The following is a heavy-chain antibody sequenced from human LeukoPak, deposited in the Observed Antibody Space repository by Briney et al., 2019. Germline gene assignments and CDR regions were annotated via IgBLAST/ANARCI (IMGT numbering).Heavy chain of an antibody. J-gene: IGHJ6*02. CDR1: GFSFNNYG. Sequence: PGGSLRLSCAASGFSFNNYGMHWVRQAPGKGPEWVAFISYDGRNKYYADSVKGRFTISRDNSKSTLSLQMNSLRAEDTAVYYCARGRSGSNTSRSPFYYYYYGMDVWGQGTTVTVSS. CDR3: ARGRSGSNTSRSPFYYYYYGMDV. D-gene: IGHD2-2*01. V-gene: IGHV3-30*03. CDR2: ISYDGRNK.